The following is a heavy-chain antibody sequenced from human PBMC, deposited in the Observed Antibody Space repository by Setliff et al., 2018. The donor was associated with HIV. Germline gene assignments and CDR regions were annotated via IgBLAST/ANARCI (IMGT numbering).Heavy chain of an antibody. Sequence: SETLSLTCAVSGFSISSGFFWGWVRQPPGKGLEWIGFIRHTGSTSYNPSLKSRVIISTDTRNHFSLNLYSITAADTAVYYCARYRSGDTDISLDYWGQGALVTVSS. J-gene: IGHJ4*02. D-gene: IGHD3-10*01. V-gene: IGHV4-38-2*01. CDR2: IRHTGST. CDR1: GFSISSGFF. CDR3: ARYRSGDTDISLDY.